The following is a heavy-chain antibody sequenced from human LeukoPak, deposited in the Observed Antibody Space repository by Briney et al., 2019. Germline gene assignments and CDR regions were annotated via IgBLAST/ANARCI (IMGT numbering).Heavy chain of an antibody. CDR1: GFTFSSYS. V-gene: IGHV3-21*01. J-gene: IGHJ4*02. D-gene: IGHD3-16*02. Sequence: PGGSLRLSCAASGFTFSSYSMNWVRQAPGKGLEWVSSISSSSSYIYYADSVKGRFTISRDNARNSLYLQMNSLRAEDTAVYYCARITDYVWGSYRPPFDYWSQGTLVTVSS. CDR2: ISSSSSYI. CDR3: ARITDYVWGSYRPPFDY.